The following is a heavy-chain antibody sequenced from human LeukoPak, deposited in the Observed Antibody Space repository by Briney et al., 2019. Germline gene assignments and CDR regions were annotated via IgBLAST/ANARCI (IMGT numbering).Heavy chain of an antibody. J-gene: IGHJ4*02. Sequence: GGSLRLSCAASGFTVSSNYMSWVRQAPGKGLEWVSVIYSGGSTYYADSVKGRFTISRDNSKNTLYLQMNSLRAEDTAVYYCAKAWGKTNPHDYWGQGTLVTVSS. CDR3: AKAWGKTNPHDY. D-gene: IGHD7-27*01. CDR1: GFTVSSNY. V-gene: IGHV3-53*01. CDR2: IYSGGST.